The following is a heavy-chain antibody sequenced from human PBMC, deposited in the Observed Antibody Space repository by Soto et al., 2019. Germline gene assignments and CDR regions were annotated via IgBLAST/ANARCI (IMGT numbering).Heavy chain of an antibody. CDR1: GYTFTSYA. J-gene: IGHJ4*02. Sequence: VSVKVSCKASGYTFTSYAMHWVRQAPGQRLEWMGWINAGNGNTKYSQKFQGRVTITRDTSASTAYMELSSLRSEDTAVYYCARGGGVVVAANSGFVYWGQGTLVTVSS. CDR2: INAGNGNT. V-gene: IGHV1-3*01. D-gene: IGHD2-15*01. CDR3: ARGGGVVVAANSGFVY.